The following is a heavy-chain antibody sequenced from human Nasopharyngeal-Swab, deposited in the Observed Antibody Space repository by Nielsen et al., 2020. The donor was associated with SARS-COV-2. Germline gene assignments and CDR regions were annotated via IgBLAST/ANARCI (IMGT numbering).Heavy chain of an antibody. V-gene: IGHV3-23*01. CDR3: ANLPSVVTPFDY. J-gene: IGHJ4*02. CDR1: GFTFSSYA. D-gene: IGHD4-23*01. CDR2: ISGSGGST. Sequence: GGSLRLPCAASGFTFSSYAMSWVRQAPGKGLEWVSAISGSGGSTYYADSVKGRFTISRDNSKNTLYLQMNSLRAEDTAVYYCANLPSVVTPFDYWGQGTLVTVSS.